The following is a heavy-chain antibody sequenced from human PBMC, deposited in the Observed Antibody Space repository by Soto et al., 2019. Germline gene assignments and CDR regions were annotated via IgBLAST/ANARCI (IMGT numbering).Heavy chain of an antibody. Sequence: SETLSLTCTVSGGSISSYYWSWIRQPPGKGLEWIGYIYYSGSTNYNPSLKSRVTISVDTSKNQFSLKLSSVTAADTAVYYCARWPNWTQDSSYYYYGMDVWGQGTTVTVSS. D-gene: IGHD3-22*01. CDR2: IYYSGST. CDR1: GGSISSYY. V-gene: IGHV4-59*01. J-gene: IGHJ6*02. CDR3: ARWPNWTQDSSYYYYGMDV.